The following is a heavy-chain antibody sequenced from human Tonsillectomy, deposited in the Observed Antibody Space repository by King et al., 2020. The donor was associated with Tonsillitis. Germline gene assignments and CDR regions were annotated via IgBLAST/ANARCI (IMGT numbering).Heavy chain of an antibody. CDR2: IKSKTDGGTT. CDR3: TTAPTTLHAFDI. CDR1: GFTFSNAW. J-gene: IGHJ3*02. D-gene: IGHD4-17*01. Sequence: QLVQSGGGLVKPGGSLRLSCAASGFTFSNAWMTWVRQAPGKGLEWVGRIKSKTDGGTTDYAAPVKGRFTISRADSKNPLYLQMNSLKTEDTAVYYCTTAPTTLHAFDIWGQGTMVTVSS. V-gene: IGHV3-15*01.